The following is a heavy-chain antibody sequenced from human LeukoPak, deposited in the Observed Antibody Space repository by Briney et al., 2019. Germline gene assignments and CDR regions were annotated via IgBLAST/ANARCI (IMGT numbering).Heavy chain of an antibody. CDR3: AANVPAGTYYFDY. CDR2: ISKDGSSK. J-gene: IGHJ4*02. Sequence: GGSLRLSCAASGFTFSTCAMHWVRQAPGKGLEWVAVISKDGSSKDYAASVTGRFTISRDNSKNTLYLQMNSLTAEDTAVYYCAANVPAGTYYFDYWGQGTLVTVSS. D-gene: IGHD2-2*01. CDR1: GFTFSTCA. V-gene: IGHV3-30-3*01.